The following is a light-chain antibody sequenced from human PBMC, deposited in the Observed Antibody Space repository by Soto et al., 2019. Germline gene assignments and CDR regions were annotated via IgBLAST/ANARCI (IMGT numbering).Light chain of an antibody. CDR2: EAT. V-gene: IGLV2-23*01. CDR3: CSFAGSNSWV. CDR1: SSDVGTYDL. J-gene: IGLJ3*02. Sequence: QSVLTQPASASGSPGQSITISCTGSSSDVGTYDLVSWYQHHPGAAPKLMIYEATRRPSGISNRFSGSKSGNTASLTISGLQAEDEADYYCCSFAGSNSWVFGGGTQLTVL.